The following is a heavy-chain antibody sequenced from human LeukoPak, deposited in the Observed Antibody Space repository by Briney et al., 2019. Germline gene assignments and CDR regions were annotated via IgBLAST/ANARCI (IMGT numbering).Heavy chain of an antibody. CDR2: IRQDGSET. CDR1: GFIFSSYW. CDR3: ARDLRLGLDY. V-gene: IGHV3-7*01. J-gene: IGHJ4*02. D-gene: IGHD3-22*01. Sequence: PGGSLRLSCAASGFIFSSYWMSWVRQAPGKGLEWVANIRQDGSETYIADSVKGRFTISRDNAKNSLYLQMNSLRAEDTALYYCARDLRLGLDYWGQGTLVSVSS.